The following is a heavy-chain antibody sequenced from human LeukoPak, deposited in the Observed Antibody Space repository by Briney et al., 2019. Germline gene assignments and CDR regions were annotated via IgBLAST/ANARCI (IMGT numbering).Heavy chain of an antibody. J-gene: IGHJ3*01. CDR1: GYTFTSYD. D-gene: IGHD3-22*01. Sequence: GASVKVSCKASGYTFTSYDINWVRQATGQGLEWMGWMNPNSGNTGYAQKFQGRVTMTRNTSISTAYMELSSLRSEDTAVYYCARAGLWDYSDSSGYHNAAFDVWGQGTMVTVSS. CDR2: MNPNSGNT. V-gene: IGHV1-8*01. CDR3: ARAGLWDYSDSSGYHNAAFDV.